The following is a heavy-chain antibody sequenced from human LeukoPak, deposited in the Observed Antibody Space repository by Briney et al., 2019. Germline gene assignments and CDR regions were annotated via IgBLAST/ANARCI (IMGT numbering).Heavy chain of an antibody. CDR3: ARDSWGDNAFDI. Sequence: PGGSLRLSCAASGFTFSSDSMNWVRQAPGKGLEWVSSISSSSSYIYYADSVKGRFTISRDNAKNSLYLQMSSLRAEDTAVYYCARDSWGDNAFDIWGQGTMVTVSS. J-gene: IGHJ3*02. D-gene: IGHD3-16*01. CDR2: ISSSSSYI. CDR1: GFTFSSDS. V-gene: IGHV3-21*01.